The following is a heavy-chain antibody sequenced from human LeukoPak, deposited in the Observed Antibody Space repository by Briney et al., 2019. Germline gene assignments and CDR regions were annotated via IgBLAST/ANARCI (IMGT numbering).Heavy chain of an antibody. CDR2: IYWNDDK. J-gene: IGHJ4*02. CDR3: AQSPYYDILTGSRGTFDY. V-gene: IGHV2-5*01. Sequence: SGPTLVKPTQTLTLTCTFSGFSLSTSGVGVGWIRQPPGKALEWLALIYWNDDKRYSPSLKSRLTITKDTSKNQVVLTMTNMDPVDTATYYCAQSPYYDILTGSRGTFDYWGRGILVTVSS. D-gene: IGHD3-9*01. CDR1: GFSLSTSGVG.